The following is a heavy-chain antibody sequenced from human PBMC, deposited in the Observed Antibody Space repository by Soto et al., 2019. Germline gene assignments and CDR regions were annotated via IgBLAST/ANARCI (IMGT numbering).Heavy chain of an antibody. CDR2: IYYDGSNK. Sequence: GGSLRLSCAVSGFTFSSYGMNWVRQAPGKGLEWVAAIYYDGSNKYYADSVRGRFTISRDNFKNTLYLHMNSLRAEDTAVYYCARDSKDDSSGYYAGFDYWGQGTLVTVS. CDR1: GFTFSSYG. CDR3: ARDSKDDSSGYYAGFDY. J-gene: IGHJ4*02. D-gene: IGHD3-22*01. V-gene: IGHV3-33*01.